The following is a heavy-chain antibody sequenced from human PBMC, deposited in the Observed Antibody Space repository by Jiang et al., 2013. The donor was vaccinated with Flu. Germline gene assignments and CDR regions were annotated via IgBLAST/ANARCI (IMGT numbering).Heavy chain of an antibody. CDR1: GYTFTSYG. Sequence: VQLVESGAEVKKPGASVKVSCKASGYTFTSYGISWVRQAPGQGLEWMGWISAYNGNTNYAQKLQGRVTMTTDTSTSTAYMELRSLRADDTAVYYCAKDSKGGYCSSTSCFHDYWGQGTLVTVSS. D-gene: IGHD2-2*01. CDR2: ISAYNGNT. J-gene: IGHJ4*02. CDR3: AKDSKGGYCSSTSCFHDY. V-gene: IGHV1-18*01.